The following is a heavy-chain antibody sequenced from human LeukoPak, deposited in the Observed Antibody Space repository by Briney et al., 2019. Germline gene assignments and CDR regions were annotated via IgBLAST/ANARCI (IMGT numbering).Heavy chain of an antibody. Sequence: ASVKVSCKASGYTFTSYYMHWVRQAPGQGLEWMGWINPNSGGTNYAQKFQGWVTMTRDTSISTAYMELSRLRSDDTAVYYCARGGSTTGTTGGIDYWGQGTLVTVSS. D-gene: IGHD1-1*01. V-gene: IGHV1-2*04. CDR1: GYTFTSYY. CDR3: ARGGSTTGTTGGIDY. CDR2: INPNSGGT. J-gene: IGHJ4*02.